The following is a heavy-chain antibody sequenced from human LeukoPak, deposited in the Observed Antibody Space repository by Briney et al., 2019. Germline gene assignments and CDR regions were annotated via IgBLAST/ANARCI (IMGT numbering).Heavy chain of an antibody. CDR3: ARGVVRINLLQFHMDV. Sequence: ASVKVSCTASGYTFTTYDINWVRQAPGQGLEWMGWMNPKSGNTGYAQKFQGRVTFSSNTSIDTAYMGVSSLRSEDTAIYYCARGVVRINLLQFHMDVWGKGTTVTVSS. V-gene: IGHV1-8*03. CDR2: MNPKSGNT. J-gene: IGHJ6*03. D-gene: IGHD5-24*01. CDR1: GYTFTTYD.